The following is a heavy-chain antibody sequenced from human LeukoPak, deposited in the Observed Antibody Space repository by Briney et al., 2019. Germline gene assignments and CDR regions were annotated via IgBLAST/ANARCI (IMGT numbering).Heavy chain of an antibody. CDR1: GYTLTELS. V-gene: IGHV1-24*01. J-gene: IGHJ4*02. CDR3: ATDRSGSYYFDY. CDR2: FDPGDGET. D-gene: IGHD1-26*01. Sequence: GASVKVSCKVSGYTLTELSMHWVRQAPGKGLEWMGGFDPGDGETIYAQKFQGRVTMTEDTSTDTAYMELSSLRSEDTAVYYCATDRSGSYYFDYWGQGTLVTVSS.